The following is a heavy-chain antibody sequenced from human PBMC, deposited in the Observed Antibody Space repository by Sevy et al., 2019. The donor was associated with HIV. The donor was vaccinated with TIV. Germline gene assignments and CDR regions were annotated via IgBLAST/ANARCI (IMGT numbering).Heavy chain of an antibody. CDR3: AKVKGLNYFNY. Sequence: GGSLRLSCAASGFTFTTYWMTWVRQAPGKGLEWVANINQDGSKINYVDSVKGRFIISRDNAKKSLYVQMNSLRAEDTAVYYCAKVKGLNYFNYWGQGTLVTVSS. J-gene: IGHJ4*02. V-gene: IGHV3-7*03. CDR1: GFTFTTYW. CDR2: INQDGSKI.